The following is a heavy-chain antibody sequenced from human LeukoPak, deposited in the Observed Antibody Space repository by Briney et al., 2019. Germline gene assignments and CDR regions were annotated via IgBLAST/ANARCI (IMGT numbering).Heavy chain of an antibody. V-gene: IGHV1-69*13. CDR3: ASTPLYYYYYMDV. CDR1: GGTFSSYA. CDR2: IIPIFGTA. Sequence: SVKVSCTASGGTFSSYAISWVRQAPGQGLEWMGGIIPIFGTANYAQKFQGRVTITADESTSTAYMELRSLRSEDTAVYYCASTPLYYYYYMDVWGLGTTVTVSS. J-gene: IGHJ6*03.